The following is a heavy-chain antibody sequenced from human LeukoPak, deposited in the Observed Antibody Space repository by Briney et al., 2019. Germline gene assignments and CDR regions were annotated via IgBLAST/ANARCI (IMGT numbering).Heavy chain of an antibody. CDR1: GFTFSSYE. CDR3: ARVSRTTGTPIPPFDY. V-gene: IGHV3-48*03. CDR2: INHSGGTI. D-gene: IGHD1-1*01. J-gene: IGHJ4*02. Sequence: PGGSLRLSCAASGFTFSSYEMTWVRQAPGKGLEWLLYINHSGGTIYYADSVQGRFTISRDNAKNSLYLQMDNLRAEDTAVYYCARVSRTTGTPIPPFDYWGQGTLVTVSS.